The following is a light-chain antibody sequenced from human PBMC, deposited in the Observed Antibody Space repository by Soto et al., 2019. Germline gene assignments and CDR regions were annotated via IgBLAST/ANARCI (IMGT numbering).Light chain of an antibody. CDR1: QSVSNNY. CDR3: QQYNNYWK. Sequence: EIVLTQSPGTLSLSPGERATLSCRASQSVSNNYLAWYQQKPGQAPRLLIYGASNRATGIPDRFSGSGSGTDFTLTISSLEPEDFAVYYCQQYNNYWKFGQGTKVDIK. CDR2: GAS. J-gene: IGKJ1*01. V-gene: IGKV3-20*01.